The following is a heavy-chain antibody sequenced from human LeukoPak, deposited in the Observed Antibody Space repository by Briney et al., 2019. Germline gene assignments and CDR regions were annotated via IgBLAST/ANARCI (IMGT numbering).Heavy chain of an antibody. D-gene: IGHD6-19*01. CDR1: GFTFSSYA. Sequence: GGSLRLSCAASGFTFSSYAMHWVRQAPGKGLEWVAVISYDGSNKYYADSVKGRFTISRDNSKNTLYLQMNSLRAEDTAVYYCATSESAASSGWLFDYWGQGTLVTVSS. V-gene: IGHV3-30-3*01. J-gene: IGHJ4*02. CDR3: ATSESAASSGWLFDY. CDR2: ISYDGSNK.